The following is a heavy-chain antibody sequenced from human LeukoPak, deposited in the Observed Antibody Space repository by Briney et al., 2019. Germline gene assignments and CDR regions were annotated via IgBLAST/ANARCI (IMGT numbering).Heavy chain of an antibody. Sequence: SETLSLTCTVSGGSISSYYWSWIRQPPGKGLEWIGYIYYSGSTNYNPSLKSRVTISVDTSKNQFSLKLSSVTAADTAVYYCHVVSTDYGDYVVRPLNDYWGQGTLVTVSS. CDR2: IYYSGST. J-gene: IGHJ4*02. CDR3: HVVSTDYGDYVVRPLNDY. D-gene: IGHD4-17*01. CDR1: GGSISSYY. V-gene: IGHV4-59*08.